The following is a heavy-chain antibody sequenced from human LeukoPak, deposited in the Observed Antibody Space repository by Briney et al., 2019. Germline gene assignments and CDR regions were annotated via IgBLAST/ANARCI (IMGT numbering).Heavy chain of an antibody. Sequence: SGGSLRLSCAASGFTFSSYAMHWVRQAPGKGLEWVAVISYDGSNKYYADSVKGRFTISRDNSKNTLYLQMNSLRAEDTAVYYCARFRGIRYFDCWGQGTLVTVSS. CDR3: ARFRGIRYFDC. CDR2: ISYDGSNK. CDR1: GFTFSSYA. D-gene: IGHD3-9*01. J-gene: IGHJ4*02. V-gene: IGHV3-30-3*01.